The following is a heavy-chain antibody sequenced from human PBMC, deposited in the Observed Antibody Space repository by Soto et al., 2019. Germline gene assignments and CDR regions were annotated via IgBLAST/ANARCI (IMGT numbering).Heavy chain of an antibody. Sequence: PSATLSLTCTGSGGSLSGYYWTWSRQPPGKGLEWIGYIYHNGGTSYNPSLKSRGSISLDRARNQFSLKLTYVTAADTAMYYWARDVYSSHWTGRWLDRWGQGTPGIVS. D-gene: IGHD3-22*01. CDR2: IYHNGGT. CDR3: ARDVYSSHWTGRWLDR. J-gene: IGHJ5*02. V-gene: IGHV4-59*01. CDR1: GGSLSGYY.